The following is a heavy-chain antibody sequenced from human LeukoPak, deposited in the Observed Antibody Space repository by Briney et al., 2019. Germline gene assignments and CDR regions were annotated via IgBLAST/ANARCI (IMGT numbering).Heavy chain of an antibody. D-gene: IGHD3-3*01. J-gene: IGHJ6*03. CDR1: GFTFSSYA. CDR3: AKSSYDFWSGYMDV. Sequence: PGGSLRLSCAASGFTFSSYAMSWVRQAPGKGLEWVSGISGSGGSTYYADSVKGRFTISRDNAKNSLYLQMNSLRAEDTALYYCAKSSYDFWSGYMDVWGKGTTVTVSS. V-gene: IGHV3-23*01. CDR2: ISGSGGST.